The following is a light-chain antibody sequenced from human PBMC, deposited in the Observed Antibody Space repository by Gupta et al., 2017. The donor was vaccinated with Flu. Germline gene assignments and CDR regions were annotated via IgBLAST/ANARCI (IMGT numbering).Light chain of an antibody. J-gene: IGLJ3*02. CDR2: GQN. Sequence: SSELTQDSAVSVALGQTVRITCQGDSLRNCYASWYQKRPGQAPVLVVYGQNNRPSGIPDRFSGSNSGTTASLTITGAQAEDEGDYYFLCRASSGDQWVFGGGTKVTVL. CDR3: LCRASSGDQWV. CDR1: SLRNCY. V-gene: IGLV3-19*01.